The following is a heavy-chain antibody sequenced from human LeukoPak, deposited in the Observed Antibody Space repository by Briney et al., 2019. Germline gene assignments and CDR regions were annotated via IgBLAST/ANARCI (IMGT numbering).Heavy chain of an antibody. CDR3: AREGASTRKCDY. D-gene: IGHD1-26*01. Sequence: PSETLSLTCAVYGGSFSGYYWGWIRQPPGKGLEWIGSMYYSGSTYYNPSLKSRVTISVDTSKSQFSLNLSSVTAADTAVYYCAREGASTRKCDYWGQGTLVIVSS. CDR2: MYYSGST. J-gene: IGHJ4*02. V-gene: IGHV4-39*02. CDR1: GGSFSGYY.